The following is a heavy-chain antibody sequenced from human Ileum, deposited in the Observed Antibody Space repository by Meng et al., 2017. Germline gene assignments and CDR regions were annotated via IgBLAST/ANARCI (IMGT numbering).Heavy chain of an antibody. CDR3: AREVGVESKWLFDS. J-gene: IGHJ4*02. D-gene: IGHD5-12*01. V-gene: IGHV3-48*03. Sequence: GGSLRLSCAVSGFTFSDYEFNWVRQAPGKGLEWLAYISPGADFIYYADSVKGRFTISRDNAKRSLFLQIDSLRAEDSAVYYCAREVGVESKWLFDSWGPGTLVTVSS. CDR1: GFTFSDYE. CDR2: ISPGADFI.